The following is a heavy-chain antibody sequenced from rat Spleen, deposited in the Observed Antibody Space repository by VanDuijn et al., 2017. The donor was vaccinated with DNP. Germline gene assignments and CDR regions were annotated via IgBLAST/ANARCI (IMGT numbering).Heavy chain of an antibody. Sequence: QVQLKESGPGLVQPSQTLSLTCTVSGFSLTSYGVSWVRQPPGKGLEWITSISNGGSTYYNSALKSRLSISRDTSKSQVFLKMNSLQTEDTAIYFGTRDGGSFGDYWGQGVMVTVSS. CDR1: GFSLTSYG. J-gene: IGHJ2*01. CDR3: TRDGGSFGDY. CDR2: ISNGGST. V-gene: IGHV2S12*01. D-gene: IGHD1-11*01.